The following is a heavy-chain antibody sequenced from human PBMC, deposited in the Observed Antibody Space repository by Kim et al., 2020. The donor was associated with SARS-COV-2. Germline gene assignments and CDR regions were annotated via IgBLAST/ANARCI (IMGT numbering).Heavy chain of an antibody. CDR2: IYYSGST. CDR3: ARGILITIFGVVAHLDY. V-gene: IGHV4-31*03. CDR1: GGSISSGGYY. D-gene: IGHD3-3*01. Sequence: SETLSLTCTVSGGSISSGGYYWSWIRQHPGKGLEWIGYIYYSGSTYYNPSLKSRVTISVETSKNQFPLKLSSVTAADTAVYYCARGILITIFGVVAHLDYWGQGTLVTVSS. J-gene: IGHJ4*02.